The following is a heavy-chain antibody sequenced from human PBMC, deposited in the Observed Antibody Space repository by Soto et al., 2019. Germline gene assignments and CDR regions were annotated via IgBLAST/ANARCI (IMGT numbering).Heavy chain of an antibody. J-gene: IGHJ4*02. CDR3: ARNAYSYGYWYYFDY. CDR2: IYYSGST. V-gene: IGHV4-59*01. CDR1: GGSISSYY. Sequence: SETLSLTCTVSGGSISSYYWSWIRQPPGKGLEWIGYIYYSGSTNYNPSLKSRVTISVDTSKNQFSLKLSSVTAADTAVYYCARNAYSYGYWYYFDYWGQGTLVTVSS. D-gene: IGHD5-18*01.